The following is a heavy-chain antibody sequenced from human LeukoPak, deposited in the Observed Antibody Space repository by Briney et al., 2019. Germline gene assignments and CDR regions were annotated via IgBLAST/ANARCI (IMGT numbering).Heavy chain of an antibody. D-gene: IGHD1-26*01. Sequence: SETLSLTCTVSGGSIIDSNYYWGWVRQPPGEGLEWIAMIYCSGSTYYNPSLKTRVTISVDTSKNQFSLNLSSVTAADTAVYYCATLRTLGAPRPLDNWGQGTLVTVSS. V-gene: IGHV4-39*01. J-gene: IGHJ4*02. CDR3: ATLRTLGAPRPLDN. CDR2: IYCSGST. CDR1: GGSIIDSNYY.